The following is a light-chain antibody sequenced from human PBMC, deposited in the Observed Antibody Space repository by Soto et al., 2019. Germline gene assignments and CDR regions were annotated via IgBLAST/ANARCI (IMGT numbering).Light chain of an antibody. CDR3: QHRGNWGT. CDR1: QSVDTS. Sequence: ETVLTQSPATLSSSPGKSATLSCRASQSVDTSLAWYQQKPGQAPRLLIYDASSRATGIPVRFSGSGSGTDFTVTISSLEPEDFAVYYCQHRGNWGTFGGGTKVEIK. J-gene: IGKJ4*01. V-gene: IGKV3-11*01. CDR2: DAS.